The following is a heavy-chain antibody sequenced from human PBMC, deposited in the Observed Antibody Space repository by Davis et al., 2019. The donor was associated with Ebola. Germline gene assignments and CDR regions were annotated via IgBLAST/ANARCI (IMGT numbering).Heavy chain of an antibody. CDR3: ARRDPVHDY. CDR2: ISYDGSNK. V-gene: IGHV3-30-3*01. J-gene: IGHJ4*02. Sequence: GESLKISCAASGFTFSSYAMHWVRQAPGKGLEWVAVISYDGSNKYYADSVKGRFTISRDNAKNTLYLQMNSLRAEDTAVYYCARRDPVHDYWGQGTLVTVSS. CDR1: GFTFSSYA.